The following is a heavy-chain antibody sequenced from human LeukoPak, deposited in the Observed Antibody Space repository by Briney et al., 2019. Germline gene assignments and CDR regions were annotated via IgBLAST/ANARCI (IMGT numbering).Heavy chain of an antibody. CDR2: IYYSGST. CDR1: GGSISSGDYY. D-gene: IGHD5/OR15-5a*01. J-gene: IGHJ6*02. CDR3: ARVAIYLYYYGMDV. Sequence: PSQTLSLTCTVSGGSISSGDYYWSWIRQPPGKGLEWIGYIYYSGSTYYNPSLKSRVTISVDTSKNQFSLKLSSVTAADTAVYYCARVAIYLYYYGMDVWGQGTTVTVSS. V-gene: IGHV4-30-4*01.